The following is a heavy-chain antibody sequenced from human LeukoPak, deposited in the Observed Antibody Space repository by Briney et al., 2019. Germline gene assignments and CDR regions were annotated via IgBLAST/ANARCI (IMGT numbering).Heavy chain of an antibody. CDR3: ARDQYSSSSTFDY. D-gene: IGHD6-6*01. J-gene: IGHJ4*02. V-gene: IGHV1-2*02. CDR2: INPNSGGT. Sequence: ASVKVSCKASGYTFTGYYMHWVRQAPGQGLEWMGWINPNSGGTNYAQKFQGRVAMTRDTSISTAYMELSRLRSDDTAVYYCARDQYSSSSTFDYWGQGTLVTVSS. CDR1: GYTFTGYY.